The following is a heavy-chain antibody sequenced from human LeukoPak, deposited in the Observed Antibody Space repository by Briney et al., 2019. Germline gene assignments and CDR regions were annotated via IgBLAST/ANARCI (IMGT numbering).Heavy chain of an antibody. V-gene: IGHV3-7*04. CDR2: IKHDGSEK. CDR3: ARDRDYYNYFEY. CDR1: GFTLSGYW. Sequence: PGGSLRLSCAVSGFTLSGYWMSWVRQAPGKGLEWVANIKHDGSEKYYVDSVKGRFTISRDNAKNSLYLQMNSLRGEDAAVYYCARDRDYYNYFEYWGQGTLVTVSS. D-gene: IGHD3-10*01. J-gene: IGHJ4*02.